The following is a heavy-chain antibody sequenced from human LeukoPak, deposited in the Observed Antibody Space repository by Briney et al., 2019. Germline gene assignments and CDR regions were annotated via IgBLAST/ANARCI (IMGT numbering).Heavy chain of an antibody. CDR3: AGIPEGMDAFDI. CDR1: GYTFTSYG. J-gene: IGHJ3*02. CDR2: ISAYNGNT. V-gene: IGHV1-18*01. Sequence: ASVKVSCKASGYTFTSYGISWVRQAPGQGLEWMGWISAYNGNTNYAQKLQGRVTMTTDTSTSTAYMELRSLRSDDTAVYYCAGIPEGMDAFDIWGQGTMVTVSS.